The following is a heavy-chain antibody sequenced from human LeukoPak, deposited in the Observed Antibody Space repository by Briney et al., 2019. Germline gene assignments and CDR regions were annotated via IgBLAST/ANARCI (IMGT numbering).Heavy chain of an antibody. CDR1: GFTFSSYG. CDR3: ASPIYSSSWYSGMDV. D-gene: IGHD6-13*01. V-gene: IGHV3-33*01. CDR2: IWYDGSNK. J-gene: IGHJ6*04. Sequence: PGGSLRLSCAASGFTFSSYGMHWVRQAPGKGLEWVAVIWYDGSNKYYADSVKGRFTISRDNSKNTLYLQMNSLRAEDTAVYYCASPIYSSSWYSGMDVWGKGTTVTGSS.